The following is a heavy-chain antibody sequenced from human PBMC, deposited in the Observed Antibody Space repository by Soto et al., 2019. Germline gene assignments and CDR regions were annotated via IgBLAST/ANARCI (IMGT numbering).Heavy chain of an antibody. J-gene: IGHJ6*02. CDR3: VGTAMVPVKYYYYGMDV. Sequence: SETLSLTCTVSGGSISSGDYYWSWIRQPPGKGLEWIGYIYYSGSTYYNPSLKSRVTISVDTSKNQFSLKLSSVTAADTAVYYCVGTAMVPVKYYYYGMDVWGQGTTVTVSS. CDR2: IYYSGST. V-gene: IGHV4-30-4*01. D-gene: IGHD5-18*01. CDR1: GGSISSGDYY.